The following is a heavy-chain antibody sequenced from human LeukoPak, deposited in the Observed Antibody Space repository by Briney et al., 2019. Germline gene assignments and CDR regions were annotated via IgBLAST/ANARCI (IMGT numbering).Heavy chain of an antibody. CDR3: AREGRYDYVWGTYDY. J-gene: IGHJ4*02. V-gene: IGHV4-59*01. D-gene: IGHD3-16*01. CDR2: IYYSGST. CDR1: GGSMSFYY. Sequence: SEALSLTCTVSGGSMSFYYWSWIRQSPGKGLEWIGYIYYSGSTNYNPSLKSRVTISVDTSENQFSLTLTSVTAADTAVYYCAREGRYDYVWGTYDYWGQGTLVTVSS.